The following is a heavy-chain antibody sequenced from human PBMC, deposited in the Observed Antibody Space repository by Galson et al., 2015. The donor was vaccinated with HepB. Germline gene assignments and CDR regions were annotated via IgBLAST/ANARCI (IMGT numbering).Heavy chain of an antibody. CDR3: ARDKGGSSGWYLYVQH. Sequence: SLRLSCAASQFTFSSHSMHWVRQAPGKGLEWLAVISYDGGTKYYADSVKGRCTVSRDNSKDTLYLQISSLRPEDTAIYYCARDKGGSSGWYLYVQHWGQGTLVTVSS. CDR2: ISYDGGTK. D-gene: IGHD6-19*01. CDR1: QFTFSSHS. J-gene: IGHJ1*01. V-gene: IGHV3-30-3*01.